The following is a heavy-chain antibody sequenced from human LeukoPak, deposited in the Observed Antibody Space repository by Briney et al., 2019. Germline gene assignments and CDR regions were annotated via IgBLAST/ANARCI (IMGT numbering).Heavy chain of an antibody. Sequence: GGSLRLSCAASGFTFSSYAMSWVRQAPGKGLEWVSAISDTGGSTYYADSVKGRFTISRDSSKNTLYLQMSSLRAEDTAVYYCAKSPHANTYTFHDAFDIWGQGTMVTVSS. CDR2: ISDTGGST. D-gene: IGHD2-2*02. J-gene: IGHJ3*02. CDR3: AKSPHANTYTFHDAFDI. CDR1: GFTFSSYA. V-gene: IGHV3-23*01.